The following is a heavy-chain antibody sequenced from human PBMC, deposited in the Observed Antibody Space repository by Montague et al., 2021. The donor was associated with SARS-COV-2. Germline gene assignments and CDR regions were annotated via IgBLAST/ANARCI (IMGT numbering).Heavy chain of an antibody. D-gene: IGHD3-10*01. CDR2: ISYDGSNK. CDR1: GFTFSSYA. Sequence: SLRLSCAVSGFTFSSYAMHWVRQAPGKGLEWVAVISYDGSNKYYADSVKGRFTISRDNSKNTLYLQMNSLRAEDTAVYYCARAAQKQYVLLWFGELLHDAFDIWGQGTMVTVSS. CDR3: ARAAQKQYVLLWFGELLHDAFDI. J-gene: IGHJ3*02. V-gene: IGHV3-30-3*01.